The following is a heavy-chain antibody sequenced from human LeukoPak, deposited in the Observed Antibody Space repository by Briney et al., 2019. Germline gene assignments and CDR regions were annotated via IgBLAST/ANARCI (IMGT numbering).Heavy chain of an antibody. Sequence: PGESLKISCKGSGYSFTSYWIGWVRQVPGKGLEWMGIIYPGDSDTRYSPSFQGQVTISADKSINTAYLQWSSLKASDTAMYYCARQSLVGGSGSYFPRHWGQGTLVTVSS. CDR2: IYPGDSDT. J-gene: IGHJ4*02. CDR1: GYSFTSYW. D-gene: IGHD3-10*01. CDR3: ARQSLVGGSGSYFPRH. V-gene: IGHV5-51*01.